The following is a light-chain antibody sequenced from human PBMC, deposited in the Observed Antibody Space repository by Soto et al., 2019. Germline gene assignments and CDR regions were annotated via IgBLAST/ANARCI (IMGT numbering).Light chain of an antibody. CDR3: QQYSDYSPWT. CDR1: QSIGNL. CDR2: DAS. V-gene: IGKV1-5*01. Sequence: DIQMTQSPSTLSASVGDRVTITCRARQSIGNLLAWYQQKSGKAPNLLIYDASSLESGVPSRFSGSGSGTEFTLTISSLQPDDFATYYCQQYSDYSPWTFGQGTKVEIK. J-gene: IGKJ1*01.